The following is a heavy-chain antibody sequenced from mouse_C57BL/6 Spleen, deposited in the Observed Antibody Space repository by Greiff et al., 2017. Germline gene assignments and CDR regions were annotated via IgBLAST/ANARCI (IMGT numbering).Heavy chain of an antibody. CDR1: GFTFSSYA. CDR2: ISSGGDYI. J-gene: IGHJ4*01. V-gene: IGHV5-9-1*02. D-gene: IGHD2-3*01. CDR3: TRGDGYSYYDARDY. Sequence: EVQRVESGEGLVKPGGSLKLSCAASGFTFSSYAMSWVRQTPEKRLEWVAYISSGGDYIYYADTVKGRFTISRDNARNTLYLQMSSLKSEDTAMYYCTRGDGYSYYDARDYWGQGTSVTVSS.